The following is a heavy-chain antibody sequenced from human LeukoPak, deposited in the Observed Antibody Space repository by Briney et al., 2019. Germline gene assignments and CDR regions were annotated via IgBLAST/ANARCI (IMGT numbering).Heavy chain of an antibody. CDR2: INTSGST. CDR3: ARGDGGTFDY. J-gene: IGHJ4*02. D-gene: IGHD4-23*01. CDR1: GGSISRDSSY. V-gene: IGHV4-61*02. Sequence: PSQTLSLTCTVSGGSISRDSSYWSWIRQPAGKGLEWIGRINTSGSTNYNPSLKSRVTISVDTSKNQFSLKLSSVTAADTAVYYCARGDGGTFDYWGQGTLVTVPS.